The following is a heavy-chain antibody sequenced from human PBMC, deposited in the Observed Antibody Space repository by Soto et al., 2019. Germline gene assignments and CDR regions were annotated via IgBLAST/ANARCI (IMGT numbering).Heavy chain of an antibody. CDR3: ARGVNTFYGMDV. D-gene: IGHD4-4*01. CDR1: GGSISGGGYY. CDR2: IYYSGST. V-gene: IGHV4-31*03. Sequence: SETLSLTCTVSGGSISGGGYYWSWIRQHPGKGLEWIGYIYYSGSTYYNPSLKSRVTISVDTSKNQFSLKLSSVTAADTAVYYCARGVNTFYGMDVWGQGTTVTVSS. J-gene: IGHJ6*02.